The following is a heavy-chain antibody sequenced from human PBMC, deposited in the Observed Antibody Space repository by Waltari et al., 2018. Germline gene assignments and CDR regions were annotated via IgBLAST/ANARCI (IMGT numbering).Heavy chain of an antibody. CDR2: INHIGSP. Sequence: QVQLQQWGAGLLKPSETLSLTCAVYGGSFSGYYWSWIRQPPGKGLGWIGEINHIGSPNYNRPLKRRVTISVDTSKNQFSRKLSCVTAADTAGYYWARVYCGGDCYSGSGGGWGQGTLVTVSS. D-gene: IGHD2-21*01. V-gene: IGHV4-34*01. CDR1: GGSFSGYY. CDR3: ARVYCGGDCYSGSGGG. J-gene: IGHJ4*02.